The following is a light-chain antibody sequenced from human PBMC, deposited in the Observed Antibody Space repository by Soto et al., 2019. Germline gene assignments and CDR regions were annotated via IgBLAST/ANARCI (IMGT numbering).Light chain of an antibody. CDR2: DAS. CDR3: QQYDNLPLT. CDR1: QDIKNY. V-gene: IGKV1-33*01. Sequence: DIQMTQSPSSLSASVGDRVTITCQASQDIKNYLNWYQQKSGKAPKLLIYDASDLETGVPSRFSGSGSGTDFTFTIKSLQPEDIATYYCQQYDNLPLTFGGGTKVDIK. J-gene: IGKJ4*01.